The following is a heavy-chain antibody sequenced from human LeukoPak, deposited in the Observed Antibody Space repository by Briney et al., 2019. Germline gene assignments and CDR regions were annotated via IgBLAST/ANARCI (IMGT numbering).Heavy chain of an antibody. Sequence: SETLSLTCTVSGYFISTGYYWGWIRQPAGKGLEWIGRIYTSGSTNYNPSLKSRVTISVDTSKNQFSLKLSSVTAADTAVYYCATSLRFGELYYYYMDVWGKGTTVTISS. J-gene: IGHJ6*03. CDR2: IYTSGST. D-gene: IGHD3-10*01. CDR3: ATSLRFGELYYYYMDV. CDR1: GYFISTGYY. V-gene: IGHV4-4*07.